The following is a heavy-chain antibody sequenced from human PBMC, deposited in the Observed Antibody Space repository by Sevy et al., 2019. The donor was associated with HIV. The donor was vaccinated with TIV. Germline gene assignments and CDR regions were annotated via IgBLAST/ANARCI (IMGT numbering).Heavy chain of an antibody. CDR2: ISYDGSNK. V-gene: IGHV3-30-3*01. J-gene: IGHJ3*02. Sequence: GESLKISCAASGFTFSSYAMHWVRQAPGKGLEWVAVISYDGSNKYYADSVKGRFTISRDNSKNTLYLQMNSLRAEDTAVYYCARDQGGYYDSSGYHRGAFDIWGQGTMVTVSS. CDR1: GFTFSSYA. CDR3: ARDQGGYYDSSGYHRGAFDI. D-gene: IGHD3-22*01.